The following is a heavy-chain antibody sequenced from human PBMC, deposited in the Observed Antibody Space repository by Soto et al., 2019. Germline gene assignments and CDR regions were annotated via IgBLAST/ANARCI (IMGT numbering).Heavy chain of an antibody. CDR2: ISSSSYI. D-gene: IGHD3-22*01. Sequence: GGSLRLSCAASGFTFSSYSMNWVRQAPGKGLEWVSSISSSSYIYYADSVKGRFTISRDNAKNSLYLQMNSLRAEDTAVYYCAADSSGYYLDFDYWGQGTLVTVSS. CDR3: AADSSGYYLDFDY. J-gene: IGHJ4*02. CDR1: GFTFSSYS. V-gene: IGHV3-21*01.